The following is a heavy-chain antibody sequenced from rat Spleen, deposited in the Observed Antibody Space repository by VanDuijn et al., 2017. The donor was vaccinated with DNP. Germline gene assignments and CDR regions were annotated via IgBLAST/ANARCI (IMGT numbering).Heavy chain of an antibody. V-gene: IGHV5-7*01. CDR2: ISYDGSST. Sequence: EVQLVESGGGLVQPGRSLKLSCADSGFTFSDYNMAWVRQAPKKGLEWVATISYDGSSTDYRDSVKGRFTISRDNAKSTLYLQMNSLRSEDMATYYCASGGGGIWFAYWGQGTLVTVSS. CDR1: GFTFSDYN. CDR3: ASGGGGIWFAY. D-gene: IGHD1-11*01. J-gene: IGHJ3*01.